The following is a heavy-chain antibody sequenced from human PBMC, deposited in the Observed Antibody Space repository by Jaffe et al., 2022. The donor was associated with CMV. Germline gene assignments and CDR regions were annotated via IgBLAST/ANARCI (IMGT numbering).Heavy chain of an antibody. V-gene: IGHV4-59*12. D-gene: IGHD1-1*01. J-gene: IGHJ4*02. CDR1: GGSISGFY. CDR3: AREATTGTTYFDS. CDR2: VYYSGFT. Sequence: QVQLQESGPGLVKPSETLSLTCTVSGGSISGFYWSWIRQPPGKGLEWIGYVYYSGFTSYNPSLKSRITISVDTSKNHFSLSLTSVTAADTAVYYCAREATTGTTYFDSWGQGAQVIVSS.